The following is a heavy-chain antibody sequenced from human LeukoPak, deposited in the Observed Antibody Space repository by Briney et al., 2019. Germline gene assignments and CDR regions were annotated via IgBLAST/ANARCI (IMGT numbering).Heavy chain of an antibody. Sequence: GGSLRLSCAASGFTFSSYSMNWVRQAPGKGLEWVSSISSSSSYIYYADSVKGRFTISRDNAKNSLYLQMNSLRAEDTAVYYCARDPGGYDYVNYFDYWGQETLVTVSS. D-gene: IGHD5-12*01. CDR2: ISSSSSYI. CDR1: GFTFSSYS. CDR3: ARDPGGYDYVNYFDY. J-gene: IGHJ4*02. V-gene: IGHV3-21*01.